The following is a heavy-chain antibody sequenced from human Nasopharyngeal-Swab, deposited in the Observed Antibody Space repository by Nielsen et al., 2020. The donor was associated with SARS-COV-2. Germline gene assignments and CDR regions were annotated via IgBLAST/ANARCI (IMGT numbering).Heavy chain of an antibody. CDR2: ISYDGSNK. J-gene: IGHJ4*02. Sequence: GGSLRLSCAASGFTFSSYAMHWVRHAPGKGLEWVAVISYDGSNKYYADSVKGRFTISRDNSKNTLYLQMNSLRAEDTAVYYCARDPDYYDSSGYWGSFDYWGQGTLVTVSS. D-gene: IGHD3-22*01. CDR3: ARDPDYYDSSGYWGSFDY. V-gene: IGHV3-30-3*01. CDR1: GFTFSSYA.